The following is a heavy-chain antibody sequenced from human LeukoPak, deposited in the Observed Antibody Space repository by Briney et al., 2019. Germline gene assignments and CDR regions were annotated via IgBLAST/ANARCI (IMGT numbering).Heavy chain of an antibody. CDR2: IRSKAYGGTT. CDR3: TRPRYCSGGSCYFDY. D-gene: IGHD2-15*01. CDR1: GFXFGDYG. J-gene: IGHJ4*02. V-gene: IGHV3-49*04. Sequence: PGGSLRLSCTGSGFXFGDYGISWVRQAPGKGLEWVGFIRSKAYGGTTEYAASVKGRFTISRDDSKSIAYLQMNSLKTEDTAVYYCTRPRYCSGGSCYFDYWGQGTLVTVSS.